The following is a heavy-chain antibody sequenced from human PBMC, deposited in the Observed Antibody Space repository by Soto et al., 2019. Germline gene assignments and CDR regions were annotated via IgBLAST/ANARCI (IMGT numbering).Heavy chain of an antibody. Sequence: QVQLQESGPGLVKPSQTLSLTCTVSGGSISSGGFYWSWIRQHPGKGLEWIGHIFYSGSTYYNPSLRRRVTMAVDTSKNQFSLRLTSVTAADTAVYYCARDGYGDSALGHHNAVDIWGQGTMVTVSS. CDR3: ARDGYGDSALGHHNAVDI. J-gene: IGHJ3*02. CDR2: IFYSGST. V-gene: IGHV4-31*03. D-gene: IGHD2-21*02. CDR1: GGSISSGGFY.